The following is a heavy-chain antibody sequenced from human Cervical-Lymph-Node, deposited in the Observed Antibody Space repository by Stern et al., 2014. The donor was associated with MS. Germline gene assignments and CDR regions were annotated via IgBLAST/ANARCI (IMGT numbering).Heavy chain of an antibody. CDR2: ISYDGMNK. J-gene: IGHJ4*02. Sequence: QVQLQQSGGGVVQPGRSLRLSCEASGFTFSRFAIHWVRQAPGKGLEWVAVISYDGMNKYYADSVKGRFTISRDNTKNTLYLQMNSLRVEDTAVYYCARDAGGYNWGQGTLVTVSS. D-gene: IGHD3-10*01. CDR1: GFTFSRFA. CDR3: ARDAGGYN. V-gene: IGHV3-30*04.